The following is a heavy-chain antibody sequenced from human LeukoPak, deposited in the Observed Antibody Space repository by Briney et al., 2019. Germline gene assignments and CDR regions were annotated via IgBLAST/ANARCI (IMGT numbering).Heavy chain of an antibody. CDR2: MYSSGST. D-gene: IGHD2-15*01. CDR1: GGSISNTSYY. CDR3: ARAYFCGGSCYPSRGWFDP. Sequence: SEALSLTCTVSGGSISNTSYYWGWIRQPPGKGLEWIGCMYSSGSTYYNPSLKSRVTISGDTSKNQFSLKLNSVTAADTAVYYCARAYFCGGSCYPSRGWFDPWGQGTLVTGSS. J-gene: IGHJ5*02. V-gene: IGHV4-39*07.